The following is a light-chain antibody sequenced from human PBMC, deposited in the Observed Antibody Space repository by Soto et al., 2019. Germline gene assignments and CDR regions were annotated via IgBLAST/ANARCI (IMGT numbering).Light chain of an antibody. CDR2: DAS. J-gene: IGKJ4*01. CDR1: QSIRSW. V-gene: IGKV1-5*01. Sequence: DIQMTQSPSTMSASEGDRVTITCRASQSIRSWLAWYQQKPGKAPNLLIYDASNLASGVPSRFSGSGSGTEFTLTISSLQPDDFATYYCQQYNANFGGGTKVDIK. CDR3: QQYNAN.